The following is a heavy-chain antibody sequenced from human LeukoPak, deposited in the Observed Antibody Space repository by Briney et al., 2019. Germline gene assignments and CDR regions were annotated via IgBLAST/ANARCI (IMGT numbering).Heavy chain of an antibody. Sequence: GGSLRLSCAASGFTFITYAMSWVRQAPGKGLEWVSVIYSGGSTYYADSVKGRFTISRDNSKNTLYLQMNSLRAEDTAVYYCARDNYQWLRLRSPPFGYWGQGTLVTVSS. CDR3: ARDNYQWLRLRSPPFGY. CDR1: GFTFITYA. V-gene: IGHV3-66*01. J-gene: IGHJ4*02. D-gene: IGHD5-12*01. CDR2: IYSGGST.